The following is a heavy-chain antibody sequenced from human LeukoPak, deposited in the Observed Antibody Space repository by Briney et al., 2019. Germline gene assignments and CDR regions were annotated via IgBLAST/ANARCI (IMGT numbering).Heavy chain of an antibody. V-gene: IGHV4-4*07. J-gene: IGHJ4*02. D-gene: IGHD3-22*01. Sequence: TSETLSLTCTVSAGSISGHYWSWIRQPAGKGLEWIGRIYSSGSTNYNPSLESRVTMSVDTSKNQLSLKLSSVTAADTAVYYCARGIEENYYDSSGYYYGMDYFDYWGQGTLVTVSS. CDR1: AGSISGHY. CDR3: ARGIEENYYDSSGYYYGMDYFDY. CDR2: IYSSGST.